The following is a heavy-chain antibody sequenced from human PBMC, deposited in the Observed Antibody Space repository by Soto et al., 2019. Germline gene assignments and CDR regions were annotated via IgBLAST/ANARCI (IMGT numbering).Heavy chain of an antibody. CDR2: ISGSGGST. J-gene: IGHJ4*02. V-gene: IGHV3-23*01. Sequence: EVQLLESGGGLVQPGGSLRLSCADSEFTFSSYAVSWVRQAPGKGLEWVSAISGSGGSTYYADSVKGRFTISRDNSKNTLYLQMNSLRAEDTAVYYCAKERNSLLTGYYIDYWGQGTLVTVSS. CDR1: EFTFSSYA. CDR3: AKERNSLLTGYYIDY. D-gene: IGHD3-9*01.